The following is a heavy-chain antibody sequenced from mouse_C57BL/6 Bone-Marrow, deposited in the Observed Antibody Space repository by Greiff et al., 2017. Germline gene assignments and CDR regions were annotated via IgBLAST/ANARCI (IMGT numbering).Heavy chain of an antibody. CDR2: INYDGSST. J-gene: IGHJ2*01. V-gene: IGHV5-16*01. D-gene: IGHD3-3*01. Sequence: EVKLVESEGGLVQPGSSMKLSCTASGFTFSDYYMAWVRQVPEKGLEWVANINYDGSSTYYLDSLKSRFIISRDNAKNILYLQMRSLKSEDTATYCCARTGRPYYFDYWGLGTTLTVSS. CDR1: GFTFSDYY. CDR3: ARTGRPYYFDY.